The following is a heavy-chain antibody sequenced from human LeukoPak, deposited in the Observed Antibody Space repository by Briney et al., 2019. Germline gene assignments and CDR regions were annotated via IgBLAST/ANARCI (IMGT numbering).Heavy chain of an antibody. CDR3: AKSPTYCSGGSCYFDY. Sequence: GGSLRLSCAASGFTFSNAWMSWVRQAPGKGLEWVAVISNDGSNKYYADSVKGRFTISRDNSKNALYLQMNSLRADDTAVYYCAKSPTYCSGGSCYFDYWGQGTLVTVSS. J-gene: IGHJ4*02. CDR2: ISNDGSNK. D-gene: IGHD2-15*01. V-gene: IGHV3-30*18. CDR1: GFTFSNAW.